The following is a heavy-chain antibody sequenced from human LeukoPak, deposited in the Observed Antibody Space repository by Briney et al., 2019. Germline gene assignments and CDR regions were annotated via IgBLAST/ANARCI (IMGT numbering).Heavy chain of an antibody. CDR1: GFAVSTNY. Sequence: PGGSLRLSCAASGFAVSTNYMSWVRQAPGKGLEWVSVIFSGDNTYYSDSVKGRFTISGDNSKNMLNLQMNSLRAEDTAVYYCARRGYSYGYSYWGQGTLVTVSS. CDR3: ARRGYSYGYSY. CDR2: IFSGDNT. V-gene: IGHV3-53*01. J-gene: IGHJ4*02. D-gene: IGHD5-18*01.